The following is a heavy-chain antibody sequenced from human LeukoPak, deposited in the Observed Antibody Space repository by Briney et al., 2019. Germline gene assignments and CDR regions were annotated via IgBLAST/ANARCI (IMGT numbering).Heavy chain of an antibody. V-gene: IGHV4-59*01. CDR3: ARSDGYSGYDFMIYYYYGMDV. CDR1: GGSISSYY. D-gene: IGHD5-12*01. Sequence: SGTLSLTCTVSGGSISSYYWSWIRQPPGKGLEWIGYIYYSGSTNYNPSLKSRVTISVDTSKNQFSLKLSSVTAADTAVYYCARSDGYSGYDFMIYYYYGMDVWGQGATVTVSS. CDR2: IYYSGST. J-gene: IGHJ6*02.